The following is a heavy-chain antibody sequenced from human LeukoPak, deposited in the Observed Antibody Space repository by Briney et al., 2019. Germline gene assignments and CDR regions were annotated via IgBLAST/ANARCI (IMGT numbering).Heavy chain of an antibody. V-gene: IGHV1-18*01. CDR2: ISAYKGNT. CDR1: GYTFTSYG. D-gene: IGHD6-19*01. Sequence: ASVKVPCKASGYTFTSYGISWLRPPPAQGLDGMGWISAYKGNTNYAQKLQGRVTMTTDTSTSTAYMELRSLRSDVTAVYYCARVRSSGGFDYWGQGTLVTVSS. CDR3: ARVRSSGGFDY. J-gene: IGHJ4*02.